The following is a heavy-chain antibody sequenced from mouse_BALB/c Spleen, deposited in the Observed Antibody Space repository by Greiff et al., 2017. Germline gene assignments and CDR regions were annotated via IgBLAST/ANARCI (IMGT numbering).Heavy chain of an antibody. D-gene: IGHD1-2*01. CDR3: ARLGRHYYAMDY. J-gene: IGHJ4*01. V-gene: IGHV5-17*02. Sequence: EVQVVESGGGLVQPGGSRKLSCAASGFTFSSFGMHWVRQAPEKGLEWVAYISNGSSTISSAATVKGRFTIARDNPKNTLYLQMTSLRSEDTAMYYCARLGRHYYAMDYWGQGTSVTVSS. CDR1: GFTFSSFG. CDR2: ISNGSSTI.